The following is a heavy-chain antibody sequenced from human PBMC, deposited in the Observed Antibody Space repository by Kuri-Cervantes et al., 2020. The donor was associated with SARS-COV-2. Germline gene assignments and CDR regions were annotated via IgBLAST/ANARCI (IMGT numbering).Heavy chain of an antibody. Sequence: ASVKVSCKASGYTFTGYYMHWVRQAPGQGLEWMGWINPNSDGTNYAQKFQGRVTMTRDTSINTAYMELSRLRSDDTAVYYCTGGEYCSSTSCYKDAFDIWGQGTMVTVSS. D-gene: IGHD2-2*02. J-gene: IGHJ3*02. CDR3: TGGEYCSSTSCYKDAFDI. CDR1: GYTFTGYY. V-gene: IGHV1-2*02. CDR2: INPNSDGT.